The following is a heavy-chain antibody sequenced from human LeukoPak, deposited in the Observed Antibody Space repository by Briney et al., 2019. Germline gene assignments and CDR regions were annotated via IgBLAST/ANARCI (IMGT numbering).Heavy chain of an antibody. CDR3: ARAAPWFDP. V-gene: IGHV4-59*01. CDR1: GGSISSYY. Sequence: SETLSLTCTVSGGSISSYYWSWIRQPPGKGLEERGYIYYSGSTQYNPSLKRRVTISVDTSKNQFSLKLSSVTAADTAVYYCARAAPWFDPWGQGTLVTVSS. CDR2: IYYSGST. J-gene: IGHJ5*02.